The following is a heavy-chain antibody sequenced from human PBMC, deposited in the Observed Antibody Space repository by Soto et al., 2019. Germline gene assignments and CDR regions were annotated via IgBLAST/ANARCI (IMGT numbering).Heavy chain of an antibody. V-gene: IGHV1-69*12. J-gene: IGHJ4*02. D-gene: IGHD5-18*01. CDR2: SIPMFGTA. CDR1: GGTFSTYA. CDR3: ASGIQLWLRRINTGYSG. Sequence: QVQLVQSGAEVKKPESSVKVSCKAPGGTFSTYAISWVRQAPGQGLEWMGGSIPMFGTANYALRFQDRVTITADESTNTVYMELSSLRSEDTAVYFCASGIQLWLRRINTGYSGWGQGTLVSVSS.